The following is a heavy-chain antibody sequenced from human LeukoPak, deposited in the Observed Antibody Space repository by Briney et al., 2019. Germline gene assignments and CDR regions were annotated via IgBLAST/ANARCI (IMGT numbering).Heavy chain of an antibody. CDR2: IIPIFGTA. Sequence: GASVKVSCKASGDTFSSYAISWVRQAPGQGLEWMGGIIPIFGTANYAQKFQGRVTITTDESTSTAYMELSSLRSEDTAVYYCASGFPGNYMDVWGKGTTVTVSS. D-gene: IGHD3-10*01. V-gene: IGHV1-69*05. CDR3: ASGFPGNYMDV. J-gene: IGHJ6*03. CDR1: GDTFSSYA.